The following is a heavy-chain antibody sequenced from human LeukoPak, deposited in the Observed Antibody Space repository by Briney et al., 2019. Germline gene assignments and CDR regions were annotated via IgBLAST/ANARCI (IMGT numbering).Heavy chain of an antibody. CDR2: INAGNGNT. Sequence: ASVKVSCKTSGYTFSNSGLHGVRQAPGQSLEWMGWINAGNGNTKYSQKFHDRLTITRDTSASTVYMELNSLKSEDTAMSYCARGRGLIGTSRFDPWGQGTLVIVSS. D-gene: IGHD3-10*01. V-gene: IGHV1-3*01. CDR1: GYTFSNSG. J-gene: IGHJ5*02. CDR3: ARGRGLIGTSRFDP.